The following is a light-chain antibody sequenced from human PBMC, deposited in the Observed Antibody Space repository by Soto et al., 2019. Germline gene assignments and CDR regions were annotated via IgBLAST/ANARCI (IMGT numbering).Light chain of an antibody. V-gene: IGKV3-15*01. Sequence: EIVMTQSLATLSVSLGERATLSCRASQSVSSNLAWYQQKPGQAPRLLIYGASTRATGIPARFSGSGSGTELTLTISSLQSEDFAVYYCQQYNNWPRLTFGGGTKVDIK. J-gene: IGKJ4*01. CDR1: QSVSSN. CDR3: QQYNNWPRLT. CDR2: GAS.